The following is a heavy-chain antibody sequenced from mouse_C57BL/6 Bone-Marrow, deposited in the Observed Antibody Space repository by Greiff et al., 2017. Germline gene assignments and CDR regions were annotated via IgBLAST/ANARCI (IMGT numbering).Heavy chain of an antibody. D-gene: IGHD3-3*01. J-gene: IGHJ2*01. Sequence: VQLQQSGPELVKPGASVKISCKASGYSFTGYYMNWVKQSPEKSLEWIGEINPSTGGTTYNQKFKAKATLTVDKSSSTAYMQLKSLTSEDSAVYYCAREGTRDFDYWGQGTTLTVSS. V-gene: IGHV1-42*01. CDR1: GYSFTGYY. CDR2: INPSTGGT. CDR3: AREGTRDFDY.